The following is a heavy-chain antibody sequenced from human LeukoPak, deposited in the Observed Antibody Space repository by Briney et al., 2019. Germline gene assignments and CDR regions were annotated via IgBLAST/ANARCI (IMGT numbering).Heavy chain of an antibody. CDR2: ISAYNGNT. J-gene: IGHJ6*03. CDR1: GYTFTSYG. D-gene: IGHD3-3*01. V-gene: IGHV1-18*01. CDR3: ARVKRRPAGGTTDFWSGESRYMDV. Sequence: ASVKVSCKASGYTFTSYGISWVRQAPGQGREWMGWISAYNGNTNYAQKLQGRVTMTTDTSTSTAYMELRSLRSDDTAVYYCARVKRRPAGGTTDFWSGESRYMDVWGKGTTVTVSS.